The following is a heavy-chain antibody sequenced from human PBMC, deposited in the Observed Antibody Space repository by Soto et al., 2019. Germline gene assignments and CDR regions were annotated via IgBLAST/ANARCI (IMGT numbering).Heavy chain of an antibody. CDR3: ARGGGSDSFDY. Sequence: SETLSLTCTVSGASITFGGYSWSWIRQTPGKGLEWIGYINHLETTFYNPSFESRLTLSIDGAKNQFSLKLHSMSAADRAVYFCARGGGSDSFDYWGQGILVTVSS. CDR1: GASITFGGYS. D-gene: IGHD1-26*01. V-gene: IGHV4-30-2*01. J-gene: IGHJ4*02. CDR2: INHLETT.